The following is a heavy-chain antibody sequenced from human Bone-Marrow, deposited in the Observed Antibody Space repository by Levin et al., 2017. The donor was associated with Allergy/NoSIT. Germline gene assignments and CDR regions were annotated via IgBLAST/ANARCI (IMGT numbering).Heavy chain of an antibody. Sequence: GESLKISCKGSGFSFSSYWIGWVRQMPGKGLEWMGIIDPSDSETRYSPPFQGQVTISVDKSIRTAYLQWGTLKASDSAIYFCARRANCTASTCYSGFDPWGQGTLVTVSS. CDR2: IDPSDSET. CDR1: GFSFSSYW. J-gene: IGHJ5*02. D-gene: IGHD2-21*02. V-gene: IGHV5-51*01. CDR3: ARRANCTASTCYSGFDP.